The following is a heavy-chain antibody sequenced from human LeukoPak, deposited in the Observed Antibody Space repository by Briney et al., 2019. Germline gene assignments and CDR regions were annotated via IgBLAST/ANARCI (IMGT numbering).Heavy chain of an antibody. CDR3: ARALVAGVTLNALDI. D-gene: IGHD2-15*01. CDR2: IQYDGSTT. CDR1: GFSFSSYW. Sequence: VQPGGSLRLSCAASGFSFSSYWMPWVRPAPGKGLVWVARIQYDGSTTNYADSVKGRFTISRDNAKKTLYVQMNSLRAEDTAVYYCARALVAGVTLNALDIWGQGTMVTVSS. V-gene: IGHV3-74*01. J-gene: IGHJ3*02.